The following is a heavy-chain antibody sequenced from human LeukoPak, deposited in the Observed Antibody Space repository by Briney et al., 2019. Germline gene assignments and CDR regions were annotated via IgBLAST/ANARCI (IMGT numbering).Heavy chain of an antibody. D-gene: IGHD3-3*01. V-gene: IGHV3-21*01. CDR3: ARDAPGGSGLGFFDY. CDR2: ISSSSSYI. Sequence: GGSLRLSCAASGFTFSSYSMNWVRQAPGKGLEWVSSISSSSSYIYYADSVKGRFTISRDNAKNSLYLQMNSLRAEDTAVYYCARDAPGGSGLGFFDYWGQGTLVTVSS. J-gene: IGHJ4*02. CDR1: GFTFSSYS.